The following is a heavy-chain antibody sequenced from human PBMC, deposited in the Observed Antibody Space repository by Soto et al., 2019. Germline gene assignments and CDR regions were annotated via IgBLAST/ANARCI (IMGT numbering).Heavy chain of an antibody. CDR1: GFTFSSYA. D-gene: IGHD6-13*01. CDR3: AKIKAAAGSDY. Sequence: EVQLLESGGGLVQPGGSLRLSCAASGFTFSSYAMSWVRQAPGKGLEWVSLISASADSTYYADSVKGRCAISRDNSMNTLYLQMNSLRAEDTAAYYCAKIKAAAGSDYWGQGTLVTVSS. CDR2: ISASADST. J-gene: IGHJ4*02. V-gene: IGHV3-23*01.